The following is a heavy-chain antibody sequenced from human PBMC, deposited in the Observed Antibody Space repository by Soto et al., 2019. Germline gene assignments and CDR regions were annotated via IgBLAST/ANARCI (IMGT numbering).Heavy chain of an antibody. J-gene: IGHJ4*02. CDR1: GGSISSYY. D-gene: IGHD6-6*01. Sequence: SETLSLTCTVSGGSISSYYWSWVRQPPGKGLEWIGYIYYSGITNYNPSLKSRVTISVDTSKNQFSLKLSSVTTADTAVYYCARNIAARPYYFDYWGQGTLVTVSS. V-gene: IGHV4-59*01. CDR2: IYYSGIT. CDR3: ARNIAARPYYFDY.